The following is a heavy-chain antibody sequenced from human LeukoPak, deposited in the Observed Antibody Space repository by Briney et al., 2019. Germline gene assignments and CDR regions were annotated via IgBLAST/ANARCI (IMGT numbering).Heavy chain of an antibody. CDR2: IYTCGST. Sequence: KPAETLSLTCTVSGGSISSYYWSWVRQPAGKGLEWIGRIYTCGSTNYNPSLKSRVTMSVDTSKNQFSLKLSSVTAADTAVYYCARDSTSSGSWYDYYYGMDVWGQGTTVTVPS. D-gene: IGHD6-13*01. J-gene: IGHJ6*02. CDR1: GGSISSYY. CDR3: ARDSTSSGSWYDYYYGMDV. V-gene: IGHV4-4*07.